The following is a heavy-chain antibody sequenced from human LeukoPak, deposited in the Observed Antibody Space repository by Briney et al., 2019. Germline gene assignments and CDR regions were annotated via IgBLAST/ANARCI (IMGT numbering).Heavy chain of an antibody. Sequence: SVKVSCRVSGYTLTELSMHWVRQAPGQGLEWMGGIIPIFGTANYAQKFQGRVTITADESTSTAYMELSSLRSEDTAVYYCASPFREQQLVLGYWGQGTLVTVSS. J-gene: IGHJ4*02. CDR2: IIPIFGTA. V-gene: IGHV1-69*13. CDR1: GYTLTELS. CDR3: ASPFREQQLVLGY. D-gene: IGHD6-13*01.